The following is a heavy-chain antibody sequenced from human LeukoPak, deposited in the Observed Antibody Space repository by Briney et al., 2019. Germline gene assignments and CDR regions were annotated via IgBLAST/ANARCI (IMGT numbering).Heavy chain of an antibody. CDR2: IYHSGST. CDR1: GYSISSGYY. CDR3: PRSQSVNYDIWSGYYSSNWFDP. V-gene: IGHV4-38-2*01. Sequence: SETMSLTCAVSGYSISSGYYWGCIRQPPGKGLEWIGSIYHSGSTYYNPSLKSRVTISVDTSKNQISLKLSSVTAADTAVYYSPRSQSVNYDIWSGYYSSNWFDPSGQGTLVTVSS. D-gene: IGHD3-3*01. J-gene: IGHJ5*02.